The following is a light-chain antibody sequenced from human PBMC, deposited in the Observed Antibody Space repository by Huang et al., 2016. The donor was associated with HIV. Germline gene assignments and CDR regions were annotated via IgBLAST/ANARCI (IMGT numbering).Light chain of an antibody. CDR2: GAS. J-gene: IGKJ1*01. CDR1: QSVSRN. Sequence: EIVMTQSPATLSVSPGEGATLYCRASQSVSRNLAWYQQRPGQAPRLLINGASTRATGIQARCSGSGCGREFTLTNSSLQSEDLAVYYCQQYNNGPLWTFGQGTKVEIK. V-gene: IGKV3-15*01. CDR3: QQYNNGPLWT.